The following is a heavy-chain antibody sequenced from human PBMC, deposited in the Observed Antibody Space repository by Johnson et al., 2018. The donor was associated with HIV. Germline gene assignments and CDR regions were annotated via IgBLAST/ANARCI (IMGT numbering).Heavy chain of an antibody. J-gene: IGHJ3*02. CDR1: GFTFSSYG. V-gene: IGHV3-30*03. CDR2: ISYDGSNK. CDR3: ARDMSDSAWGDAFDI. Sequence: QVQLVESGGGVVQPGRSLRLSCAASGFTFSSYGMHWVRQAPGKGLEWVAVISYDGSNKYYADSVKGRFTISRDNSKNTLYLQMNSLRAEDTAVYYCARDMSDSAWGDAFDIWGQGTLVSVSS. D-gene: IGHD3-16*01.